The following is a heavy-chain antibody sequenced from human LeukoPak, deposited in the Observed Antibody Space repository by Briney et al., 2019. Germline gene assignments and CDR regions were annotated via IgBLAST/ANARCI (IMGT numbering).Heavy chain of an antibody. CDR2: THYSGTG. CDR3: ARVRSYDTTGYSTSYYLDY. CDR1: GGPIIASY. Sequence: SETLSLTCAVSGGPIIASYWSWIRQPPGKGLEWIGYTHYSGTGNYNPSLKSRVTISIDTSKNRFSLRLTSVTAADTAVYYCARVRSYDTTGYSTSYYLDYWGQGALVTVSS. J-gene: IGHJ4*02. D-gene: IGHD3-22*01. V-gene: IGHV4-59*01.